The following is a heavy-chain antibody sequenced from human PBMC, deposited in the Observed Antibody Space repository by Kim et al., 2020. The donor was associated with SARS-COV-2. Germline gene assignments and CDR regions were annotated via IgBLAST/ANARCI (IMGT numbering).Heavy chain of an antibody. CDR3: AAEGDYVSGRYRSFDH. CDR1: GLTFSRSA. CDR2: IAVGSGHT. J-gene: IGHJ4*02. Sequence: SVKVSCKASGLTFSRSAIQWLRQVRGQRPEWIGWIAVGSGHTNYGQDFQGRVTISRDMSRSTSYMEMSSLRPDDTALYYCAAEGDYVSGRYRSFDHWDQGSLVTVSS. D-gene: IGHD3-16*02. V-gene: IGHV1-58*02.